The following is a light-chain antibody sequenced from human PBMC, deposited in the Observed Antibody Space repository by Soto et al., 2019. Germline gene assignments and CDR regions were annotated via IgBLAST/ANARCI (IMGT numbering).Light chain of an antibody. Sequence: AIRMTQSPSSFSASTGDRVTITCRASQGISSYLAWYQQKPGKAPKLLIYAASTLQSGVPPRFSGSGSGTDVNLTISCLQSEDFATYYCQQYYSYSLTFGGGTKVEIK. J-gene: IGKJ4*01. CDR2: AAS. CDR3: QQYYSYSLT. V-gene: IGKV1-8*01. CDR1: QGISSY.